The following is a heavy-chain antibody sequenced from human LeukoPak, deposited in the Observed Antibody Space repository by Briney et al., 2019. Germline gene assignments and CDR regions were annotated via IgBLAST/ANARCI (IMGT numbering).Heavy chain of an antibody. Sequence: QPGGSLRLSCAASGFTFSNYGIHWVRQAPGKGLEWVAIISHDGTNKFYADSVKGRFTISRDNSKNTVYLQMSILRTGDTAVYYCAKTRINSSGYREFDHWGQGTLVTVSS. D-gene: IGHD3-22*01. J-gene: IGHJ4*02. CDR2: ISHDGTNK. CDR1: GFTFSNYG. CDR3: AKTRINSSGYREFDH. V-gene: IGHV3-30*18.